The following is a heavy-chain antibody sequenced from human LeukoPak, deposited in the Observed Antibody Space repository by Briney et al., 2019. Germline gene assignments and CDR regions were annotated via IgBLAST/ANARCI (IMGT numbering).Heavy chain of an antibody. D-gene: IGHD4-23*01. CDR1: GFTFSSYW. J-gene: IGHJ6*03. CDR2: INSDGSST. Sequence: GGSLRLSCAASGFTFSSYWMHWVRQAPGKGLVWVSRINSDGSSTSYADSVKGRFTISRDNAKNTLYPQMNSLRAEDTAVYYCARGPSGGYYYYYMDVWGKGTTVTVSS. V-gene: IGHV3-74*01. CDR3: ARGPSGGYYYYYMDV.